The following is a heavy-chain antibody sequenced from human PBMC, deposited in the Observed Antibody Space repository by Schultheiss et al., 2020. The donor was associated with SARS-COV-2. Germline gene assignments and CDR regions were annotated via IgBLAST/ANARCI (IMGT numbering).Heavy chain of an antibody. D-gene: IGHD6-19*01. CDR1: GYTFTGYY. CDR3: ARGTVADDAFDI. V-gene: IGHV1-2*02. CDR2: INPNSGGT. J-gene: IGHJ3*02. Sequence: ASVKVSCKASGYTFTGYYMHWVRQAPGQGLEWMGWINPNSGGTNYAQKLQGRVTMTRNTSISTAYMELSSLRSEDTAVYYCARGTVADDAFDIWGQGTTVTVSS.